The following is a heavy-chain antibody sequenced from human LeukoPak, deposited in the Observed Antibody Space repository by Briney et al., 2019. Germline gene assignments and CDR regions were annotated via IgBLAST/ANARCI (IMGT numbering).Heavy chain of an antibody. V-gene: IGHV4-59*08. Sequence: PSETLSLTCTVSGGSISSYYWSWIRQPPGKGLEWIGYIYYSGSTNYNPSLKSRVTISVDTSKNQFSLKLSSVTAADTAVYYCARQTYYDFWSASGPWGQGTLVTVSS. CDR3: ARQTYYDFWSASGP. CDR1: GGSISSYY. D-gene: IGHD3-3*01. CDR2: IYYSGST. J-gene: IGHJ5*02.